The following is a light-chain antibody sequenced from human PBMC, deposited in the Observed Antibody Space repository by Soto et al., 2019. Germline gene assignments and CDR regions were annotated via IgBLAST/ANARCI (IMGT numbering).Light chain of an antibody. CDR3: QQYGGSPLYT. CDR2: GAS. J-gene: IGKJ2*01. V-gene: IGKV3-20*01. Sequence: DIVLTQSPGTLSLSPGERATLSCRASQTVGSNYLVWYQQKPGQAPRLLMYGASSRATCIPDRFSGSRSGTDFTLTISRLEPEDFSVYYCQQYGGSPLYTFGQGTKLEIK. CDR1: QTVGSNY.